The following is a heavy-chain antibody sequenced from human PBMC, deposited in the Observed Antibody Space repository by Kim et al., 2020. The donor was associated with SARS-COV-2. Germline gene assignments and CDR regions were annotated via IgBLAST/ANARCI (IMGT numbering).Heavy chain of an antibody. CDR2: T. Sequence: TYYNPSLKSRVTISLNTSKNQFSLNLSSVTAADTALYYCARDVYYQGMDVWGQGTTVTVSS. J-gene: IGHJ6*02. V-gene: IGHV4-39*07. CDR3: ARDVYYQGMDV.